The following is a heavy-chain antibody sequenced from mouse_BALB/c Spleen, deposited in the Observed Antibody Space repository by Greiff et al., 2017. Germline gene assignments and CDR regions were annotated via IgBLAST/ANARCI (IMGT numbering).Heavy chain of an antibody. CDR2: ISSGSSTI. V-gene: IGHV5-17*02. J-gene: IGHJ4*01. Sequence: EVQVVESGGGLVQPGGSRKLSCAASGFTFSSFGMHWVRQAPEKGLEWVAYISSGSSTIYYADTVKGRFTISRDNPKNTLFLQMTSLRSEDTAMYYCARLYGGAMDYWGQGTSVTVSS. D-gene: IGHD1-1*02. CDR3: ARLYGGAMDY. CDR1: GFTFSSFG.